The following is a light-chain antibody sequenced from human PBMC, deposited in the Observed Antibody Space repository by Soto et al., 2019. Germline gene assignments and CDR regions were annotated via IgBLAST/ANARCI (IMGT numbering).Light chain of an antibody. V-gene: IGKV1-6*01. CDR2: AAS. CDR3: LQHYNFPYT. J-gene: IGKJ2*01. Sequence: AIQMTQSPSSLSASVGDRVTITCRASQGIRSDLGWYQQRSEKAPKLLIYAASSLQSEVPSRFSGGGSGTDFTLSISSLQPEDFASYYCLQHYNFPYTFGQGTKLEIK. CDR1: QGIRSD.